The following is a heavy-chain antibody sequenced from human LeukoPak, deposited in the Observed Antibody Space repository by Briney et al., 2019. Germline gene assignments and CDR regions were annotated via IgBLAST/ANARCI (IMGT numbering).Heavy chain of an antibody. Sequence: PGGSLRLSCAASGFTFSSYAVSWARHAPGEALGWLSSISGSGGSKYSAGSVKGRFIISRDNSKNTLYLQMNSLRAEDTAVYYCAKDRSCTNDICHGDFDYWGQGTLVTVSS. D-gene: IGHD2-8*01. CDR2: ISGSGGSK. CDR3: AKDRSCTNDICHGDFDY. CDR1: GFTFSSYA. J-gene: IGHJ4*02. V-gene: IGHV3-23*01.